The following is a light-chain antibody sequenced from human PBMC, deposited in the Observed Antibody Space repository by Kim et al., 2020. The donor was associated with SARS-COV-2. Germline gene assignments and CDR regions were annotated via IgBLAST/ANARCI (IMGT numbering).Light chain of an antibody. Sequence: DIVMTQSPESLAVSLGERASINCKSSQSVLYSSINKNYLAWYQQKPGQPPKLLIYWASTRESGVPDRFGGSGSGTDFTLTISSLQAEDVAVYYCQQYYSTPKLTFGGGTKVDIK. CDR3: QQYYSTPKLT. V-gene: IGKV4-1*01. CDR1: QSVLYSSINKNY. CDR2: WAS. J-gene: IGKJ4*01.